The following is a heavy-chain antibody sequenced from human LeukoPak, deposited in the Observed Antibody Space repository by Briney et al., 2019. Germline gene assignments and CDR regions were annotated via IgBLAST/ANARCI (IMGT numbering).Heavy chain of an antibody. CDR2: INHSGST. J-gene: IGHJ4*02. CDR1: GGSFSGYY. V-gene: IGHV4-34*01. CDR3: ARLKKPLTGHITMVRANPSYYFDY. Sequence: SETLSLTCAVYGGSFSGYYWSWIRQPPGKGLEWIGEINHSGSTNYNPSLKGRVTILVDTSKNQFSLKLSSVTAADTAVYYCARLKKPLTGHITMVRANPSYYFDYWGQGTLVTVSS. D-gene: IGHD3-10*01.